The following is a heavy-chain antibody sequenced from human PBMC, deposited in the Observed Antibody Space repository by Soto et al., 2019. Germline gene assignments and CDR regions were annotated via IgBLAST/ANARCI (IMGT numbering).Heavy chain of an antibody. CDR2: ITGSGSRT. Sequence: GGSLRLSCAASGFTFISFAMSWVRQAPGEGLEWVSAITGSGSRTYYADSVKGRFTISRDNSKSTLFLQMNSLRTEDTAVYYCAKDNDIAVAGHDYWGQGTLVTVSS. V-gene: IGHV3-23*01. CDR3: AKDNDIAVAGHDY. CDR1: GFTFISFA. J-gene: IGHJ4*02. D-gene: IGHD6-19*01.